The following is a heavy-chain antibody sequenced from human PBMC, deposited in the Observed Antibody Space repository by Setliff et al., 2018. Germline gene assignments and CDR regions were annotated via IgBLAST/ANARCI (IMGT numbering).Heavy chain of an antibody. D-gene: IGHD2-15*01. CDR3: ARGCAAGACYSDYYYYMDV. V-gene: IGHV4-59*01. J-gene: IGHJ6*03. CDR2: IYNSGST. CDR1: GVSISSYY. Sequence: PSETLSLTCNVSGVSISSYYWSWIRQPPGKGLECIGYIYNSGSTNYNPSLKSRVTISVDTSKNQFSLKLKSVTAADTAMYYCARGCAAGACYSDYYYYMDVWGKGTTVTVSS.